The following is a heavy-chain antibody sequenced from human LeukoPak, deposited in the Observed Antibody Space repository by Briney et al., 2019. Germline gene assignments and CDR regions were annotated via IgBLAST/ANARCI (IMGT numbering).Heavy chain of an antibody. Sequence: SETLSLTCTVSGGSISSSRYYWGWIRQPPGMGLEGVGNHYYSRSSYYNPSLKTRVTISVDTSKHQFSLKLSSVTAADTAMYYCARLIPYYYASGSGRFDYWGQGTLVTVSS. D-gene: IGHD3-10*01. V-gene: IGHV4-39*01. J-gene: IGHJ4*02. CDR2: HYYSRSS. CDR1: GGSISSSRYY. CDR3: ARLIPYYYASGSGRFDY.